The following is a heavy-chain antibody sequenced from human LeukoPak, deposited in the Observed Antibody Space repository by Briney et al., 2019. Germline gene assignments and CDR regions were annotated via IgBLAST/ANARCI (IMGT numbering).Heavy chain of an antibody. J-gene: IGHJ4*02. CDR1: GFTFSSYA. Sequence: GGSLRLPCAASGFTFSSYAMSWVRQAPGKGLEWVSAISGSGGSTYYADSVKGRFTISRDNSKNTLYLQMNSLRAEDTAVYYCSKKGQSEDYGKPGWGQGTLVTVSS. V-gene: IGHV3-23*01. D-gene: IGHD4-17*01. CDR2: ISGSGGST. CDR3: SKKGQSEDYGKPG.